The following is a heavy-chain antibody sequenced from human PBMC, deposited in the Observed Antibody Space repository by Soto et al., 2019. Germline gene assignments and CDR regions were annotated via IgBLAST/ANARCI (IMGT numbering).Heavy chain of an antibody. V-gene: IGHV3-48*01. Sequence: EVQLVESGGGSVQPGGSLRLSCAASGFTFSSYSMNWVRQAPGKGLEWVSYISSSSSTIYYADSVKGRFTISRDNAKNSLYLQMNSLRAEDTAVYYCARAGNGPAAPYYYYGMDVWGQGTTVTVSS. J-gene: IGHJ6*02. CDR2: ISSSSSTI. CDR3: ARAGNGPAAPYYYYGMDV. CDR1: GFTFSSYS. D-gene: IGHD2-2*01.